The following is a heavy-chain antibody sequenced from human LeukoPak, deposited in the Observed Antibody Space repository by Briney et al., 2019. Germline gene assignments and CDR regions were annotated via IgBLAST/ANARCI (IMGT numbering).Heavy chain of an antibody. CDR3: ARGPFGDYYDSSGYPHY. J-gene: IGHJ4*02. V-gene: IGHV1-69*05. Sequence: SVKVSCKASGGTFSSYAISWVRQAPGQGLEWMGGIIPIFGTANYAQKFQGRVTITTDESTSTAYMELSSLRSEDTAAYYCARGPFGDYYDSSGYPHYWGQGTLVTVSS. CDR1: GGTFSSYA. D-gene: IGHD3-22*01. CDR2: IIPIFGTA.